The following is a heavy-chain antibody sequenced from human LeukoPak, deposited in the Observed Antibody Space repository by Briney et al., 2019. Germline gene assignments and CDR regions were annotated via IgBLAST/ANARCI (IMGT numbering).Heavy chain of an antibody. V-gene: IGHV3-23*01. D-gene: IGHD3-3*01. Sequence: PGGSLRLSCAASGFTFSNYAMSWVRQAPGEGLEWVSAISGSGGTTYYADSVKGRFTISRDNSKNTLYLQMNSLRAEDTAVYYCANEDFWSGYYSYYGMAVWGQGTTVTVSS. J-gene: IGHJ6*02. CDR2: ISGSGGTT. CDR3: ANEDFWSGYYSYYGMAV. CDR1: GFTFSNYA.